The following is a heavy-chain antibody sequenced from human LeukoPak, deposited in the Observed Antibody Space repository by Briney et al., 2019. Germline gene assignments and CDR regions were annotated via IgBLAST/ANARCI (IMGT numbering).Heavy chain of an antibody. Sequence: GGSLRLSCAASGFTFSNYWMSWVRQAPGKGLEWVASINHNGNVNYYVDSVKGRFTISRDNAKNSLYLQMSNLRAEDTAVYFCARGGGLDVWGQGATVTVSS. CDR1: GFTFSNYW. J-gene: IGHJ6*02. CDR3: ARGGGLDV. D-gene: IGHD3-16*01. CDR2: INHNGNVN. V-gene: IGHV3-7*03.